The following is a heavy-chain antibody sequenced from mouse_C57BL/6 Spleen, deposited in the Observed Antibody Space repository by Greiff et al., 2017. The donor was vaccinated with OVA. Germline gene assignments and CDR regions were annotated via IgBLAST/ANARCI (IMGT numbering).Heavy chain of an antibody. J-gene: IGHJ3*01. D-gene: IGHD1-2*01. CDR2: ISYDGSN. CDR3: ARDWGTAAY. CDR1: GYSITSGYY. Sequence: ESGPGLVKPSQSLSLTCSVTGYSITSGYYWNWIRQFPGNKLEWMGYISYDGSNNYNPSLKNRISITRDTSKNQFFLKLNSVTTEDTATYYCARDWGTAAYWGQGTLVTVSA. V-gene: IGHV3-6*01.